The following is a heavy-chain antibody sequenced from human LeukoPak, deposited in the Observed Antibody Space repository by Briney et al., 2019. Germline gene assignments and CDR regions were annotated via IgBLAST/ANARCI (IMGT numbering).Heavy chain of an antibody. J-gene: IGHJ4*02. CDR2: ISAYNGNT. V-gene: IGHV1-18*01. CDR1: GYTFTSYG. CDR3: ARDLPMVWGVRGFDY. D-gene: IGHD3-10*01. Sequence: ASVKVSCKASGYTFTSYGISWVRQAPGQGLEWMGRISAYNGNTNYAQKLQGRVTMTTDTSPSTAYMELRSLRSDDTAVYDCARDLPMVWGVRGFDYWGQGTLVTVSS.